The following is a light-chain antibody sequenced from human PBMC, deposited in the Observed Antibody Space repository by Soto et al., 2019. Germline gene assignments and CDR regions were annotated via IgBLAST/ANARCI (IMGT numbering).Light chain of an antibody. CDR2: GAS. J-gene: IGKJ1*01. CDR3: QHYNNWPPWT. CDR1: QSVSSN. Sequence: EIVMTQSPATLSVSPGARAPFSCRASQSVSSNLAWYQQKPGQAPRLLIYGASIRATGIPARLSGSGSGTEFTLTISTLQSEDFAIYYCQHYNNWPPWTFGQETKVDI. V-gene: IGKV3-15*01.